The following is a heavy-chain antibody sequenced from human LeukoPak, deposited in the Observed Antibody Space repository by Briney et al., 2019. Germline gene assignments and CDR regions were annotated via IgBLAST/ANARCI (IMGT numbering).Heavy chain of an antibody. CDR3: AKPYDSSGYYYIDY. Sequence: GGSLRLSCAASGFTFSSYAMSWVRQAPGKGLEWVSAISGSGGSTYYADSVKGRFTISRNNSKNTLYLQMNSLRAEDTAVYYCAKPYDSSGYYYIDYWGQGTLVTVSS. CDR2: ISGSGGST. D-gene: IGHD3-22*01. CDR1: GFTFSSYA. J-gene: IGHJ4*02. V-gene: IGHV3-23*01.